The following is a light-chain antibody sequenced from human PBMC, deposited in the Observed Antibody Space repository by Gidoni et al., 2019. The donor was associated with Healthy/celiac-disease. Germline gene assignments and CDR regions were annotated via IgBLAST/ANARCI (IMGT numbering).Light chain of an antibody. CDR2: DAS. CDR3: QQRSNWPPG. V-gene: IGKV3-11*01. CDR1: QSVSSY. J-gene: IGKJ5*01. Sequence: DIVLTQSPATLSLSPGERATLSSRASQSVSSYLAWYQQKPGQAPRLLIYDASNRATGIPARFSGSGSGTDFTLTISSLEPEDFAVYYCQQRSNWPPGFGQGTRLEIK.